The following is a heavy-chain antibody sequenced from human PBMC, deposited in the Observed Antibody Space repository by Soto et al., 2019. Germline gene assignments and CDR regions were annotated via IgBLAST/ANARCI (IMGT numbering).Heavy chain of an antibody. V-gene: IGHV3-23*01. CDR1: GFTFSDYA. CDR2: LYDVDGS. Sequence: EVQLLESGGGLVQPGGSLRLSCTGAGFTFSDYAMSWVRQAPGKGLEWVSALYDVDGSFYADSVKGRFTTSSDSSKTTVYLQMNDLRPDDTAVYYCATWHEREHAYDVWGQGTTVTVSS. D-gene: IGHD1-1*01. CDR3: ATWHEREHAYDV. J-gene: IGHJ3*01.